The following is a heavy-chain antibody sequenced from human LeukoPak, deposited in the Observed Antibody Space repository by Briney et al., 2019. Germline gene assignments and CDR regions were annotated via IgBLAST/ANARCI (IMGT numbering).Heavy chain of an antibody. CDR1: GGSISDYY. V-gene: IGHV4-59*08. CDR2: IYHSGST. J-gene: IGHJ4*02. D-gene: IGHD3-22*01. Sequence: LETLSLTCTVSGGSISDYYWSWIRQPPGKGLEWIGNIYHSGSTNYNPSLKSRVTTSLDTSKNQFSLKLSSVTAADTAVYYCARLLYNSSGYYLFDYWGQGTLVTVSS. CDR3: ARLLYNSSGYYLFDY.